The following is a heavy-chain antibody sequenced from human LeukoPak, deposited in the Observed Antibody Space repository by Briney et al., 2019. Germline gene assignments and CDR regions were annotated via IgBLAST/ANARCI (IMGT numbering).Heavy chain of an antibody. CDR2: ISGSGGST. CDR3: AKEGEPLYYYYGMDV. V-gene: IGHV3-23*01. Sequence: GGSLRLSCAASGFTFSSYTMSWVRQAPGKGLEWVSAISGSGGSTYYADSVKGRFTISRDNSKNTLYLQMNSLRAEDTAVYYCAKEGEPLYYYYGMDVWGQGTTVTVSS. CDR1: GFTFSSYT. D-gene: IGHD1-26*01. J-gene: IGHJ6*02.